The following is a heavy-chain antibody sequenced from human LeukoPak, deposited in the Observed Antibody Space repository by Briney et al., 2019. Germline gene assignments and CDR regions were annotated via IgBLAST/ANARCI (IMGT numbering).Heavy chain of an antibody. V-gene: IGHV3-43*02. CDR1: GFIFDDYA. CDR2: ISGDGTNT. Sequence: PGGSLRLSCAASGFIFDDYAVHWVRQAPGKGPDWVSLISGDGTNTFYADTVKGRFTISRDKSKNSLYLHMNSLRTEDTALYYCAKAPRRYGWNYFDYWGQGTLVTVSS. J-gene: IGHJ4*02. D-gene: IGHD1-14*01. CDR3: AKAPRRYGWNYFDY.